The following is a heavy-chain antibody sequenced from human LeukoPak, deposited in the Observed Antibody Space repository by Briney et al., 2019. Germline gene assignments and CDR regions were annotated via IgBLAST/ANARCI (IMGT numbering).Heavy chain of an antibody. Sequence: SVKVSCKASGGTFSSYAISWVRQAPGQGLEWMGGIIPIFGTANYAQKFQGRVTITADESTSTAYMELSSLRSEDTAVYYCANHRGYSYGDAFDIWGQGTMVTVSS. D-gene: IGHD5-18*01. CDR2: IIPIFGTA. CDR3: ANHRGYSYGDAFDI. V-gene: IGHV1-69*13. J-gene: IGHJ3*02. CDR1: GGTFSSYA.